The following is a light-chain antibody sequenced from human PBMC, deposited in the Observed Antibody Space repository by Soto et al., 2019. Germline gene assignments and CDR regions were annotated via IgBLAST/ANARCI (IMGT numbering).Light chain of an antibody. CDR3: QQYGSSPWT. CDR1: QSVSSD. CDR2: GAS. J-gene: IGKJ1*01. V-gene: IGKV3-20*01. Sequence: EIVLTQSPATLSVSPGERATLSCRAIQSVSSDLAWYHQKPGQAPRLLIYGASSRATGIPDRFSGSGSGTDFTLTISRLEPEDFAVYYCQQYGSSPWTFGQGTKVDIK.